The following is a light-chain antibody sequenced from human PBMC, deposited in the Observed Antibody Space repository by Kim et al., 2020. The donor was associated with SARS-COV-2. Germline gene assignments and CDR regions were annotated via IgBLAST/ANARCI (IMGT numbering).Light chain of an antibody. CDR3: QQYSGFT. Sequence: TRSATVEDRVTIPGRARYRVSSWLAWYEQKPGKAATHVIYDASSLQGGIPSRFSGSGSGTEFTLPINGLQPDDIATYYCQQYSGFTFGQGTKVDI. CDR1: YRVSSW. CDR2: DAS. J-gene: IGKJ2*01. V-gene: IGKV1-5*01.